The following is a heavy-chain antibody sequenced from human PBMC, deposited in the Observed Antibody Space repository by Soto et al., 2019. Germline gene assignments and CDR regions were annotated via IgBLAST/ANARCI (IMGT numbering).Heavy chain of an antibody. CDR3: ARDYDRTPGIY. CDR2: IKHDGSER. V-gene: IGHV3-7*04. J-gene: IGHJ4*02. Sequence: EVQLVESVGGLVQPGGSLRLSCAASGFTFSGYWMSWVRQAPGTGLEGVANIKHDGSERYYVDSVEGRFIISKDTAKHALYLQMNSLRAEDTAVYYCARDYDRTPGIYWGQGTLVTVSS. CDR1: GFTFSGYW. D-gene: IGHD3-22*01.